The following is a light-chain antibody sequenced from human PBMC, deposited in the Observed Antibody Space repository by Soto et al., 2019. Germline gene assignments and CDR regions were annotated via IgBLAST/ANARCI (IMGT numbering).Light chain of an antibody. CDR1: ISDFVLYNY. V-gene: IGLV2-14*03. CDR3: SSHTTTSSALQV. J-gene: IGLJ1*01. Sequence: QSALTQPASVSGSPGQSITISGTVTISDFVLYNYVSWYQHHPGKAPKLLLYGVSNRPSGVSYRFSGSTSGNTASLTISGLQAEDEADYFCSSHTTTSSALQVFGTGTKVTVL. CDR2: GVS.